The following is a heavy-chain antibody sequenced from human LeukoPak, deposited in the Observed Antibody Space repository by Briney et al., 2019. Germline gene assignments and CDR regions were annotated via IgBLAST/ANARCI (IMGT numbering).Heavy chain of an antibody. V-gene: IGHV4-34*01. Sequence: GSLRLSCAASGITFSSYGMSWVRQAPGKGLEWIGEINHSGSTNYNPSPKSRVTISVDTSKNQFSLKLSSVTAADTAVYYCARGDIVVVVAAYPYFDYWGQGTLVTVSS. CDR1: GITFSSYG. J-gene: IGHJ4*02. CDR3: ARGDIVVVVAAYPYFDY. CDR2: INHSGST. D-gene: IGHD2-15*01.